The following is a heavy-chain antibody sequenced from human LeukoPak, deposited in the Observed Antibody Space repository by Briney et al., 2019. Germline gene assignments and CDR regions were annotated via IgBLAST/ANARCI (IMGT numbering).Heavy chain of an antibody. V-gene: IGHV4-59*01. J-gene: IGHJ4*02. Sequence: SETLSLTCAVYGGSFSGYYWSWIRQPPGKGLEWIGYIYYSGSTNYNPSLKSRVTISVDTSKNQFSLKLSSVTAADTAVYYCARESGYSGYDFFDYWGQGTLVTVSS. CDR3: ARESGYSGYDFFDY. D-gene: IGHD5-12*01. CDR2: IYYSGST. CDR1: GGSFSGYY.